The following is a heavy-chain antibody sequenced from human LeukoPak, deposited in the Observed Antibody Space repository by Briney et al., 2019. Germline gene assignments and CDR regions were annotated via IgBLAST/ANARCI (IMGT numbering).Heavy chain of an antibody. J-gene: IGHJ6*02. V-gene: IGHV3-7*01. CDR2: IKQDGSAK. Sequence: GGSLRLSCAASGFMFSSNWMSWVRLAPGKGLEWVGNIKQDGSAKYYVDSVKGRFTISRDNAKNSLYLQMNSLRAEDTAVYYCARSADAMDVWGQGTTVTVSS. CDR3: ARSADAMDV. CDR1: GFMFSSNW.